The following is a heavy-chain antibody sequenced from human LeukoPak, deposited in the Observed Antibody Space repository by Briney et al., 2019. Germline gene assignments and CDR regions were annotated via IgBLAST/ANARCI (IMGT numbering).Heavy chain of an antibody. V-gene: IGHV3-21*01. D-gene: IGHD3-10*01. CDR1: GFTFSSYS. Sequence: GGSLRLSCAASGFTFSSYSMNWVRQAPGKGLEWVSSISSSSSYIYYADSVKGRFTISRDNAKNSLYLQMNSLRAEDTAVYYCARVVQSLDLWADYYGSGSLNWFDPWGQGTLVTVSS. CDR3: ARVVQSLDLWADYYGSGSLNWFDP. CDR2: ISSSSSYI. J-gene: IGHJ5*02.